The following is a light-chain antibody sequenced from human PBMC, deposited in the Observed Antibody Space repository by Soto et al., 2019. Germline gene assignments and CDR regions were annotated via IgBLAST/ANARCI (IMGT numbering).Light chain of an antibody. CDR2: DNN. V-gene: IGLV1-51*01. CDR1: SSNIGNNY. J-gene: IGLJ2*01. Sequence: QSVLTQSPSVSAAPGQKVTISFSGSSSNIGNNYVSWDQQLPGTAPKLLIYDNNKRPSGIPDRFSGSKSGTSGTLDITGLQTGGEADYYCATWDGSLPGEVFGGGTKLTVL. CDR3: ATWDGSLPGEV.